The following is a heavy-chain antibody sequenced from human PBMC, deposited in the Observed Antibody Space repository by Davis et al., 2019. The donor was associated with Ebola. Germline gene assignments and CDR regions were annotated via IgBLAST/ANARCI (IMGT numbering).Heavy chain of an antibody. CDR3: ARGLGSSSFDY. Sequence: GESLKISCAASGFTFSSYGMHWVRQAPGKGLEWVAVIWYDGSNKYYADSVKGRFTISRDNSKNTLYLQMNSLRAEDTAVYYCARGLGSSSFDYWGQGTLVTVSS. V-gene: IGHV3-33*01. CDR2: IWYDGSNK. J-gene: IGHJ4*02. CDR1: GFTFSSYG. D-gene: IGHD2-2*01.